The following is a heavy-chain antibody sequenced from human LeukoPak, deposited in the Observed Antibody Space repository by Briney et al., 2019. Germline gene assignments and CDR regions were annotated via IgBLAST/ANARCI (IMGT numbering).Heavy chain of an antibody. V-gene: IGHV4-39*07. D-gene: IGHD3-10*01. CDR3: ARDFPEGNGAITMLRGVRLHRRTYFDY. CDR2: IYYSGST. CDR1: GVSISTSGSY. J-gene: IGHJ4*02. Sequence: SETLSLTCTVSGVSISTSGSYWGWVRQPPGKGLEWIGIIYYSGSTYYNPSLKSRVTISVDTSKNQFSLKLTSVTAADTAVYYCARDFPEGNGAITMLRGVRLHRRTYFDYWGQGTLVTVSS.